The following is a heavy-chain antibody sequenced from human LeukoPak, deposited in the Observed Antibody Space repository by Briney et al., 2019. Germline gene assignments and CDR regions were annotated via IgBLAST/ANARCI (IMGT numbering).Heavy chain of an antibody. CDR3: AKGGKWDVTPFDY. D-gene: IGHD1-26*01. J-gene: IGHJ4*02. CDR2: ITNDGSST. Sequence: GGSLRLSCAVSGLTFSNAWMNWVRQAPGKGLVWVSRITNDGSSTTYADSVKGRFTISRDNSKNTLYLQVNSLRAEDTAVYYCAKGGKWDVTPFDYWGQGTLVTVSS. CDR1: GLTFSNAW. V-gene: IGHV3-74*01.